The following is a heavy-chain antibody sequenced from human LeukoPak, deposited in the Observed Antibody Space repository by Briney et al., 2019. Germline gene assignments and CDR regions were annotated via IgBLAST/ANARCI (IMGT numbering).Heavy chain of an antibody. CDR1: GLTFRSYG. D-gene: IGHD2-15*01. J-gene: IGHJ4*02. CDR2: IYYDGSNK. V-gene: IGHV3-30*12. Sequence: PGGSLRLSCATSGLTFRSYGMHWVRQAPGKGLEWVALIYYDGSNKYYADSVKGRFTISRDNSKNTLFLQMNSLRAEDTAVYYCASTLGYCSGGSCYSFDYWGQGTLVTVSS. CDR3: ASTLGYCSGGSCYSFDY.